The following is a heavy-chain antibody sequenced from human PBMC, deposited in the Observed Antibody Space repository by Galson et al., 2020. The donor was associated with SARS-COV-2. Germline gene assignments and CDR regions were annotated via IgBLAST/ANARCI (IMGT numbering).Heavy chain of an antibody. CDR3: ASLSNSGTIGDWYFDL. V-gene: IGHV1-69*01. Sequence: KISCKASGGTFSSYAIRWVRQAPGQGLEWMGGIIPIFGTANYAQKSQGRVTITADESTSTAYMELSSLRSEDTAVYYCASLSNSGTIGDWYFDLWGRGTLGTVSS. J-gene: IGHJ2*01. D-gene: IGHD1-26*01. CDR2: IIPIFGTA. CDR1: GGTFSSYA.